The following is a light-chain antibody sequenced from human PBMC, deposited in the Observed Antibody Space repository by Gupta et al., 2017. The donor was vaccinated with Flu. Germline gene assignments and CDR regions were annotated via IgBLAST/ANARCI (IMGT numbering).Light chain of an antibody. V-gene: IGKV1-33*01. J-gene: IGKJ2*01. CDR3: LQYDDLPYT. Sequence: DIQMTQSPSSLSASAGDRVTMTCQASQDIIDYLNWYQQKPGHAPKLLIFDVSNLDTGVPSRFSGSGFGTEFTLTITDLQPEDIATYFCLQYDDLPYTFGQGTRVEI. CDR1: QDIIDY. CDR2: DVS.